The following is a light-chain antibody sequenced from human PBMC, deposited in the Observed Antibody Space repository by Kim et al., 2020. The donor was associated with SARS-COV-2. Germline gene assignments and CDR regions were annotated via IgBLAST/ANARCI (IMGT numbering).Light chain of an antibody. CDR3: QQSNTYPWT. V-gene: IGKV1-5*03. CDR2: KAS. CDR1: QSIGTS. Sequence: DIQLTQSPSTLSASVGDRVTITCRASQSIGTSLAWYQQKPGKAPKLLIYKASSLEVGVPSRFSGSGSGTEFTLTISSLQPDDFATYYCQQSNTYPWTFGQGTKVDIK. J-gene: IGKJ1*01.